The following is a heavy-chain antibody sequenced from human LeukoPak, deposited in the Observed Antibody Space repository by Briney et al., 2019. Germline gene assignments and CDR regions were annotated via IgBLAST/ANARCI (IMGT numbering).Heavy chain of an antibody. Sequence: GGPLRLPCAASGFPFRGYRLHWVRQAPGKGLDWVSSISRSAAYIAYADSAKGRFTISRDNAKDSLYLQMNNLGAEDTAVYYCAREGKDLRLGYYNSAVDVWGQGTTVSVSS. D-gene: IGHD2-15*01. CDR2: ISRSAAYI. J-gene: IGHJ6*02. CDR3: AREGKDLRLGYYNSAVDV. CDR1: GFPFRGYR. V-gene: IGHV3-21*01.